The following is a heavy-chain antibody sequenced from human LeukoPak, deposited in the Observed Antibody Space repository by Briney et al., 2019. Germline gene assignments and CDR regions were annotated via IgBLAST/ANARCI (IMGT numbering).Heavy chain of an antibody. CDR1: GFSLTTSGVG. Sequence: SGPPLVKPTQTLPLTCSFSGFSLTTSGVGVTWIRQPPGKPLEWLALTYWNEDNRYSPSLGTRLTLTRDTSENQVVLTMTNVDPADTATYYCAHFSTTMTTGYFDPWGPGVPVTVSS. J-gene: IGHJ5*02. D-gene: IGHD4-17*01. CDR2: TYWNEDN. CDR3: AHFSTTMTTGYFDP. V-gene: IGHV2-5*01.